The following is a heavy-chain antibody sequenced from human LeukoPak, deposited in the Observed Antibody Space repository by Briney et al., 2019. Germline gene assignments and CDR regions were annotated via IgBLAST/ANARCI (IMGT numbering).Heavy chain of an antibody. D-gene: IGHD1-14*01. CDR1: GFTFSSYA. J-gene: IGHJ4*02. Sequence: GGSLRLSCAASGFTFSSYAMSWVRQAPGKGLEWVSAVSTSGGSTYYGDSVKGRFTISRDSSKNTLYLQMNSLRAEDTAVYYCWPVNPIDYWGQGTLVTVSS. V-gene: IGHV3-23*01. CDR2: VSTSGGST. CDR3: WPVNPIDY.